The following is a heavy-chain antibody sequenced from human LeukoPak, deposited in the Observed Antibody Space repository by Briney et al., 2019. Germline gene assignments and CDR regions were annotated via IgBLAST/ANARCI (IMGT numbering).Heavy chain of an antibody. CDR2: ISSDGSNT. J-gene: IGHJ4*02. CDR1: GFTFSTYT. Sequence: GGSLRLSCAASGFTFSTYTMHWVRQAPGKGLEWVAVISSDGSNTYYADSVKGRFTISRDNSKNTLYLQINSLRAEDTAVYYCANWGGVATIRGNSDYWGQGTLVTVSS. D-gene: IGHD5-12*01. CDR3: ANWGGVATIRGNSDY. V-gene: IGHV3-30-3*01.